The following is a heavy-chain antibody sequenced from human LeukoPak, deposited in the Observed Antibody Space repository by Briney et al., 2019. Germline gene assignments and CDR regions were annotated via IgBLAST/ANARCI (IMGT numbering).Heavy chain of an antibody. D-gene: IGHD1-26*01. CDR3: ARGRSTTGDFDI. CDR2: ISSSSSYI. CDR1: GFTFSSYS. V-gene: IGHV3-21*01. J-gene: IGHJ3*02. Sequence: GGSLRLSCAASGFTFSSYSMNWVRQAPGKGLEWVSSISSSSSYIYYADSVKGRFTISRDNAKNSLYLQMNSLRAEETAVYYCARGRSTTGDFDIWGQGTMVNVFS.